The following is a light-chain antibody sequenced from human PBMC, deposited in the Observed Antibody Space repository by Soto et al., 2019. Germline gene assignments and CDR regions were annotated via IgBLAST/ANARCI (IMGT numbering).Light chain of an antibody. CDR3: QLYGRPPRV. V-gene: IGKV3-15*01. CDR2: GAA. CDR1: QRVRRN. J-gene: IGKJ1*01. Sequence: EIVMTRSRGTRSVSPGERASLSVMASQRVRRNSARSPPHPDPAPRLLIYGAAPRATGSPERFGGSGSGTDFSLAISRLEPEDLAVYFCQLYGRPPRVLGPGTKVDIK.